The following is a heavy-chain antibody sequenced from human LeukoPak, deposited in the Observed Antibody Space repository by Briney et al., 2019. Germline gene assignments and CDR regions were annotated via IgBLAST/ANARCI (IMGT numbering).Heavy chain of an antibody. D-gene: IGHD2-15*01. Sequence: GGSLRLSCAASGFSFSTFWMSWVRQAPERGLEWVANIKPDGSEQYYVDSVKGRFTISRDNAKNSMYLQVSSLRAEDTAVYYCVRGGGLLPDYWGQGTPVTVSS. J-gene: IGHJ4*02. CDR2: IKPDGSEQ. V-gene: IGHV3-7*01. CDR1: GFSFSTFW. CDR3: VRGGGLLPDY.